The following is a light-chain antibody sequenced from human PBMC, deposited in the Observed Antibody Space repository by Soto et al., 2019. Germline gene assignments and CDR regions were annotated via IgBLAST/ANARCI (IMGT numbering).Light chain of an antibody. J-gene: IGKJ5*01. CDR2: RAS. Sequence: DVVMTQSPDSLALSLGERATINCKSSQSVLHSSNNENSLAWYQQKAGQRPKXLIYRASTRESGVHDRISGSGSGTDFTLTIRSLQADDVAVYYCQQYYTAIAFGQGTRLEIK. CDR1: QSVLHSSNNENS. CDR3: QQYYTAIA. V-gene: IGKV4-1*01.